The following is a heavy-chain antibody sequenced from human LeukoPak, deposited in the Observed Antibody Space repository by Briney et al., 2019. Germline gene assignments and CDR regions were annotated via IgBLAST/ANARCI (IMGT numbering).Heavy chain of an antibody. V-gene: IGHV4-61*02. Sequence: SQTLSLTCTVSSGSISSSNYYWSWVRQPAGKGLEWIGRIYTSGSTNYNPSLNSRVTISVDTSKNQCSLKLTSVTAADTAVYYCARHYGSGMDYFDPWGQGTLVTVSS. CDR1: SGSISSSNYY. CDR3: ARHYGSGMDYFDP. J-gene: IGHJ5*02. CDR2: IYTSGST. D-gene: IGHD3-10*01.